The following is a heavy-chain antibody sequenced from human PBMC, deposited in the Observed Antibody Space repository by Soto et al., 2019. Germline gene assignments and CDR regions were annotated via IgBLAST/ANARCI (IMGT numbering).Heavy chain of an antibody. Sequence: QVQLVESGGGVVQPGRSLRLSCAASGFTFSSYGMHWVRQAPGKGLEWVAVIWYDGSNKYYADSVKGRFTISRDNSKNTLYLQMNSLRAEDTAVYYCARGAYRTKFTVTTGLWCQGTLVTVSS. J-gene: IGHJ4*02. D-gene: IGHD4-17*01. V-gene: IGHV3-33*01. CDR1: GFTFSSYG. CDR2: IWYDGSNK. CDR3: ARGAYRTKFTVTTGL.